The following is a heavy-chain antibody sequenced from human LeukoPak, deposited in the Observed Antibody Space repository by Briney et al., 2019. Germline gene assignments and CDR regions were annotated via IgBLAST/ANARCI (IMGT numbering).Heavy chain of an antibody. Sequence: ASVKLSCKASGYTFTGYYMHWLRRAPGQALEWMGWINPNSGGTNYAKKFEGRVTMTRDTSISTAYMELSRVRSDDTGVYYCARDSPFVVVPEDWGQGTLVTVSS. CDR3: ARDSPFVVVPED. CDR1: GYTFTGYY. CDR2: INPNSGGT. J-gene: IGHJ4*02. D-gene: IGHD3-22*01. V-gene: IGHV1-2*02.